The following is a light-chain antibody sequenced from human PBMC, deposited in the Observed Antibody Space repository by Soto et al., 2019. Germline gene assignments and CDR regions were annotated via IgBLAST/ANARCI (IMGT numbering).Light chain of an antibody. V-gene: IGKV3-20*01. Sequence: EIGLTQSPGTLSLSPGERATLSCRASQSVSSSYLAWYQQKPDQAPRLLIYGASSRATGIPDRFSGSGSGTDFTLTISRLEPEDFAVYYCQQYGSSPMYTFGQGTKLEIK. CDR3: QQYGSSPMYT. J-gene: IGKJ2*01. CDR2: GAS. CDR1: QSVSSSY.